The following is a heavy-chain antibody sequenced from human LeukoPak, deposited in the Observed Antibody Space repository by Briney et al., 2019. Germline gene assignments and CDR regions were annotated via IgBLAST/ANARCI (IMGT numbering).Heavy chain of an antibody. V-gene: IGHV1-2*02. J-gene: IGHJ3*02. CDR2: INPNSGGT. CDR3: AVGVRGSGSYQIWGHAFDI. D-gene: IGHD3-10*01. Sequence: ASVKVSCKASGDTFTGDYMRWGREAPGPGGEWVGWINPNSGGTNYTQTFQGRVTMTRDTSISTAYMELSRLRSDDTAVYYCAVGVRGSGSYQIWGHAFDIWSQGTMVTVSS. CDR1: GDTFTGDY.